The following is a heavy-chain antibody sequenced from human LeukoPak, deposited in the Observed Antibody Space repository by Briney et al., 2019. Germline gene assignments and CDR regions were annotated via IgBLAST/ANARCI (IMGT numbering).Heavy chain of an antibody. CDR3: AGALGRGYDAFDI. V-gene: IGHV1-8*01. CDR1: GYTFTSCD. Sequence: GASVKVSCKASGYTFTSCDINWVRQATGQGLEWMGWMNPNSGNTGYAQKFQGRVTMTRNTSISTAYMELSSLRSEDTAVYYCAGALGRGYDAFDIWGQGTMVTVSS. CDR2: MNPNSGNT. D-gene: IGHD7-27*01. J-gene: IGHJ3*02.